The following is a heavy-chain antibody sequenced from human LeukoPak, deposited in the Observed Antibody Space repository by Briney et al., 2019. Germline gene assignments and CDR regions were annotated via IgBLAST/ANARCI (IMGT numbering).Heavy chain of an antibody. D-gene: IGHD4-11*01. Sequence: SETLSLTCTVSSGSISSYYWSWIRQPPGKGLEWIGYVYYSGSANYNPSLKSRVTISVDTSKNQFSLKLSSVTAADTAVYYCAREGVTKYYFDYWGQGTLVTVSS. V-gene: IGHV4-59*01. CDR2: VYYSGSA. CDR3: AREGVTKYYFDY. CDR1: SGSISSYY. J-gene: IGHJ4*02.